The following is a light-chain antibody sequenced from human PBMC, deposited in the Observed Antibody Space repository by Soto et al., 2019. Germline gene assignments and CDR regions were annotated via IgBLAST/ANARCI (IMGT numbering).Light chain of an antibody. CDR3: QQCNNWPPEIT. CDR2: DAS. CDR1: QNISIY. Sequence: IVLTQSPATLSLSPGERATLSCRASQNISIYLAWYQQKPGQAPRLLIYDASNRATGIPARFSGSGSGTDFTLTISSLGPEDFAVYYCQQCNNWPPEITFGQGTRLDI. J-gene: IGKJ5*01. V-gene: IGKV3-11*01.